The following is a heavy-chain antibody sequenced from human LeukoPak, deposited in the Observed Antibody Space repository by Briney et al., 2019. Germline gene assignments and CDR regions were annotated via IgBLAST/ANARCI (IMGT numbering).Heavy chain of an antibody. CDR3: ASGRYCTNGVCYKDRAYYYGMDV. CDR2: IRYDGSNK. Sequence: GGSLRLSCAASGFTFSSYGMHWVRQAPGKGLEWVAVIRYDGSNKYYADSVKGRFTISRDNSKNTLYLQMNSLRAEDTAVYYCASGRYCTNGVCYKDRAYYYGMDVWGQGTTVTVSS. D-gene: IGHD2-8*01. J-gene: IGHJ6*02. V-gene: IGHV3-33*01. CDR1: GFTFSSYG.